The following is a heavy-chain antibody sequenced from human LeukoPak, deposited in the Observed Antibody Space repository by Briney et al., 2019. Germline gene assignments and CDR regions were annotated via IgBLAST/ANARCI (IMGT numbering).Heavy chain of an antibody. V-gene: IGHV3-48*03. D-gene: IGHD6-6*01. CDR2: ISSGSSSI. CDR1: GFTFSSYE. CDR3: ARGGIAARFAY. Sequence: PGGTLRLSCAASGFTFSSYEMNWVRQAPGKGLEWVSYISSGSSSIFYADSVKGRFTISRDNSKNSLYLQMNSLRVEDTAVYHCARGGIAARFAYWGQGTLVTVSS. J-gene: IGHJ4*02.